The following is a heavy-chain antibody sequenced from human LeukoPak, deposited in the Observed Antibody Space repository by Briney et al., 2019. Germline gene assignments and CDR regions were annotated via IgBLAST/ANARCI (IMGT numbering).Heavy chain of an antibody. CDR1: GGSISRGGYA. Sequence: SQTLSLTCAVSGGSISRGGYAWGWIRQPPGKGLEWIGYIYHSGSTYYNPSLKRRDTISVNRSKNIFSLKLTSMTAADTAVYYCARGSPSMVFDYWGQGTLVTVSS. CDR3: ARGSPSMVFDY. D-gene: IGHD3-10*01. V-gene: IGHV4-30-2*01. CDR2: IYHSGST. J-gene: IGHJ4*02.